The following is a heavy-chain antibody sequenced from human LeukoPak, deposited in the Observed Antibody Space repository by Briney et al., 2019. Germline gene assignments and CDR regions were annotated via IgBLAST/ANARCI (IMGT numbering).Heavy chain of an antibody. D-gene: IGHD2-21*02. CDR1: GYTFTFYY. Sequence: ASVKVSCKASGYTFTFYYMHWVRQAPGQGLEWVGWINPNSGGTNYAQKFQGRVTMTRDTSISTAYMELSRLLSGDTAVYYCARGKTMVYCGGDCYRFDNWGQGTLVTVSS. V-gene: IGHV1-2*02. J-gene: IGHJ4*02. CDR2: INPNSGGT. CDR3: ARGKTMVYCGGDCYRFDN.